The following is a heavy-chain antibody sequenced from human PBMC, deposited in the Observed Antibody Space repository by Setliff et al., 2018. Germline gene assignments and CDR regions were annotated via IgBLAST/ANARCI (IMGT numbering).Heavy chain of an antibody. Sequence: SETLSLTCTVYGGSFSDYYWGWIRQSPGKRPEWIAEINQSGNTNYNPSLNSRVSVSVDTPTNQFSLKVFSVTAADTAVSYCRFWSSYYKNDSWAQGTLVTVSS. CDR2: INQSGNT. CDR3: RFWSSYYKNDS. J-gene: IGHJ4*02. CDR1: GGSFSDYY. D-gene: IGHD3-3*01. V-gene: IGHV4-34*01.